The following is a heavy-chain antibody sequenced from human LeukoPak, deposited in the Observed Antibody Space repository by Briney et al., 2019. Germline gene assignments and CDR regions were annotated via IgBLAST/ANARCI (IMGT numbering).Heavy chain of an antibody. CDR2: IVVGSGVT. CDR1: GISFMSSA. Sequence: SVKVSCKASGISFMSSAVQWVRQARGQRLEWIGWIVVGSGVTNYAQKFLERVTITRDMSTSTVFMELSSLRSEDTALYYCAAEKRLYCSGGACYPDAFDIWGQGTMVTVSS. J-gene: IGHJ3*02. V-gene: IGHV1-58*01. D-gene: IGHD2-15*01. CDR3: AAEKRLYCSGGACYPDAFDI.